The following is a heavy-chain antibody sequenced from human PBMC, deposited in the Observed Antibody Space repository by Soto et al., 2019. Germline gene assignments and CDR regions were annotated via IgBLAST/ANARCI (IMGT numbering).Heavy chain of an antibody. D-gene: IGHD6-19*01. CDR3: ARDEGIAVDGTFDY. V-gene: IGHV3-33*01. J-gene: IGHJ4*02. CDR1: GFTFSSYG. Sequence: QVQLVESGGGVVQPGRSLRLSCAASGFTFSSYGMHWVRQDPGKGLEWVAVIWYDGSNKYYADSVKGRFTISRDNSKNTLYLQMNSLRAEDTAVYYCARDEGIAVDGTFDYWGQGTLVTVSS. CDR2: IWYDGSNK.